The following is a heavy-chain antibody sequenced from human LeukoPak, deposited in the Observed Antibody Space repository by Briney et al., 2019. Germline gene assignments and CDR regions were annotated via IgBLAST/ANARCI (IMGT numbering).Heavy chain of an antibody. Sequence: GGSLRLSCAASGFTFSSYAMSWVRQAPGKGLDCVSSISVSGTYTYYADSVKGRFTISRDNPKNTLYLQMNSLRAEDTAVYYCAKGYCSDTNCQTRLGLDYWGQGTLVTVSS. CDR2: ISVSGTYT. D-gene: IGHD2-15*01. CDR3: AKGYCSDTNCQTRLGLDY. CDR1: GFTFSSYA. J-gene: IGHJ4*02. V-gene: IGHV3-23*01.